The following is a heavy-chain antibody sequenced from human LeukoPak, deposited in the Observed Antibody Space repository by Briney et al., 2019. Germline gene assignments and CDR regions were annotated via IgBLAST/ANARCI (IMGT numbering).Heavy chain of an antibody. Sequence: PSETLSLTCTVSGYSISSGYYWGWIRQPPGKGLEWIGSIYHSGSAYYNPSLKSRVTISVDTSKNQFSLKLSSVTAADTAVYYCARLITMVRGVIITHAFDIWGQGTMVTVSS. J-gene: IGHJ3*02. CDR3: ARLITMVRGVIITHAFDI. D-gene: IGHD3-10*01. V-gene: IGHV4-38-2*02. CDR2: IYHSGSA. CDR1: GYSISSGYY.